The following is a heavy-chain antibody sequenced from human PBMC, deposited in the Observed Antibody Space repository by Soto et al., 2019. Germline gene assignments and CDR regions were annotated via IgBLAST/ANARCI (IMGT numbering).Heavy chain of an antibody. J-gene: IGHJ4*02. V-gene: IGHV2-5*01. Sequence: SGPTLVNPTQTLTLTCTFSGFSLSTSGVGVGWIRQPPGKALEWLALIYWNDDKRYSQSLKSRLTITKDTSKNQVVLTMTNMDPVDTATYYCAHPITMVRGVIITYYFDYWGQGTLVTVSS. CDR1: GFSLSTSGVG. D-gene: IGHD3-10*01. CDR3: AHPITMVRGVIITYYFDY. CDR2: IYWNDDK.